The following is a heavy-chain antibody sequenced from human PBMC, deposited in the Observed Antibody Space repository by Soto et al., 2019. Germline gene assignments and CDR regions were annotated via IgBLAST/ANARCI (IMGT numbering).Heavy chain of an antibody. Sequence: GGSLRLSCAASGFTFSSYAMHWVRQAPGKGLEWVAVISYDGSNKYYADSVKGRFTISRDNSKNTLYLQMNSLRAEDKAVYYCAREGTYYYDSSSYSYPHYYYGMDVWGQGTTVTVSS. CDR3: AREGTYYYDSSSYSYPHYYYGMDV. CDR2: ISYDGSNK. D-gene: IGHD3-22*01. V-gene: IGHV3-30-3*01. CDR1: GFTFSSYA. J-gene: IGHJ6*02.